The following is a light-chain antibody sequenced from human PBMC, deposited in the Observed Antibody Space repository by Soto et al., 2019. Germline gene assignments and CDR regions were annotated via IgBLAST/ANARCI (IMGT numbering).Light chain of an antibody. J-gene: IGKJ1*01. Sequence: EIVLTQSPGTLSLSPGERATLSFRARQRVSSSYLAWYQQKPGQAPRLLIYGASSRATGIPDRFSGSGSGTDFTLTISRLEPEDVAVYYCQQYCSSPQTFGQGTKLEIK. V-gene: IGKV3-20*01. CDR1: QRVSSSY. CDR2: GAS. CDR3: QQYCSSPQT.